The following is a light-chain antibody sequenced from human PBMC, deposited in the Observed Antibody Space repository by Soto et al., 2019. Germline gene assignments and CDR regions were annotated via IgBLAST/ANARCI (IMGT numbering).Light chain of an antibody. V-gene: IGLV3-9*01. CDR2: RDT. J-gene: IGLJ3*02. CDR3: QVWDSSTVV. Sequence: SYELTQPLSVSVALGQTARITCGGNNIGSKNVHWYQLNPGQAPVLVIYRDTNRSSGIPERFSGSNSGNTATLAISGAQVGDDADYYCQVWDSSTVVFGGGTKLTVL. CDR1: NIGSKN.